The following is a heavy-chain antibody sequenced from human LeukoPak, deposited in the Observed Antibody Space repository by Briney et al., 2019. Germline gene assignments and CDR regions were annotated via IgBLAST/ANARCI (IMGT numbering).Heavy chain of an antibody. Sequence: SVKVSCKASGGTFSSYAISWVRQAPGQGLERMGGIIPIFGTANYAQKFQGRVTITADESTSTAYMELSSLRSEDTAVYYCARGVGGYYGSGSYFYYYCYYMDVWGKGTTVTISS. J-gene: IGHJ6*03. V-gene: IGHV1-69*13. CDR1: GGTFSSYA. D-gene: IGHD3-10*01. CDR3: ARGVGGYYGSGSYFYYYCYYMDV. CDR2: IIPIFGTA.